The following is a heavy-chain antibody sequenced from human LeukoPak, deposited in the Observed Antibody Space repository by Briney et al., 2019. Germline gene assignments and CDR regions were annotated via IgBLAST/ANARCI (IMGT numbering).Heavy chain of an antibody. Sequence: SQTLSLTCAISGDNVSTNSVAWNWIRQSPSRGLEWLGRTYYRSKWYNDYAVSVKSRITINPDTSKNQFSLQLKSVTPEDTAVYYCARELDGYNSKPLDYWGQGTLVTVSS. CDR1: GDNVSTNSVA. CDR3: ARELDGYNSKPLDY. D-gene: IGHD5-24*01. CDR2: TYYRSKWYN. V-gene: IGHV6-1*01. J-gene: IGHJ4*02.